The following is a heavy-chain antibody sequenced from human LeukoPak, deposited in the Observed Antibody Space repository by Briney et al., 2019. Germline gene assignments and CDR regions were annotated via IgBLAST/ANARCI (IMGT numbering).Heavy chain of an antibody. Sequence: PGGSLRLSCAASGFTFSKTWMSWVRQAPGKGLEWVANIKEDGSDKYYVDSVKGRFTVSRDNADNLLHLQVNSLGAEDTAVYFCASGGKLGASDIWGQGTMVTVSP. J-gene: IGHJ3*02. D-gene: IGHD3-16*01. CDR3: ASGGKLGASDI. V-gene: IGHV3-7*01. CDR1: GFTFSKTW. CDR2: IKEDGSDK.